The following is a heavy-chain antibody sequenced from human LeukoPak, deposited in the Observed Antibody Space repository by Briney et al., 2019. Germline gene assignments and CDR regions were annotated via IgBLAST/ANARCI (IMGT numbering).Heavy chain of an antibody. D-gene: IGHD3-10*01. CDR3: ARDLEGYHYGSGNYPQ. CDR1: GYTFTSYY. J-gene: IGHJ4*02. V-gene: IGHV1-2*02. Sequence: GASVKVSCKASGYTFTSYYMHWARQAPGQGLEWMGFINPNSGGTNYAQKFQGRVTMTRDTSISTAYMELSSLTSDDTAVYYCARDLEGYHYGSGNYPQWGQGTLITVSS. CDR2: INPNSGGT.